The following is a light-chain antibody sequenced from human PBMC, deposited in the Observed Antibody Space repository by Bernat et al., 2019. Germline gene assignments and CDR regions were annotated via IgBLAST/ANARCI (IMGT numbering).Light chain of an antibody. Sequence: DIQVTQSPSSLSASVGDRVTITCRTSQPINNYLMWYQHKPGTAPKLLIYAASSVKSGVPSRFIGSGYGTDFTLTVTRLQPEDFATYFCQQSHITPYAFGQGTKVDI. CDR3: QQSHITPYA. J-gene: IGKJ2*01. V-gene: IGKV1-39*01. CDR1: QPINNY. CDR2: AAS.